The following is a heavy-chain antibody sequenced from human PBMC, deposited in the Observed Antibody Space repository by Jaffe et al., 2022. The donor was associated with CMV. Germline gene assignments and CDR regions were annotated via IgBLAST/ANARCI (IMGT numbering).Heavy chain of an antibody. Sequence: EVQLVQSGAEVKKPGESLKISCKGSGYSFTSYWIGWVRQMPGKGLEWMGIIYPGDSDTRYSPSFQGQVTISADKSISTAYLQWSSLKASDTAMYYCAREQWLAPLSGYYYGMDVWGQGTTVTVSS. D-gene: IGHD6-19*01. CDR2: IYPGDSDT. CDR1: GYSFTSYW. CDR3: AREQWLAPLSGYYYGMDV. V-gene: IGHV5-51*01. J-gene: IGHJ6*02.